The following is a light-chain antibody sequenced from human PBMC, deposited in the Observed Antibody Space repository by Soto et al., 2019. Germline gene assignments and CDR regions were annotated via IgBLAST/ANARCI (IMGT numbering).Light chain of an antibody. CDR3: QQYGTSALT. CDR2: GTS. Sequence: IVLTQSPGTLSLSPGERDTLSCRASQSVSSSYLVWYQQRPGQPPRLLIYGTSTRAAGISDRFSGSGSGTDFTLTIYRLEPGDSAVYYCQQYGTSALTFGGGTKVEIK. V-gene: IGKV3-20*01. J-gene: IGKJ4*01. CDR1: QSVSSSY.